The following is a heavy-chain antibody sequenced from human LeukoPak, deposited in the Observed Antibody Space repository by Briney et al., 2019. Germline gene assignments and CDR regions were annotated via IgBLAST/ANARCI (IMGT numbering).Heavy chain of an antibody. CDR2: ISDDGRNV. D-gene: IGHD6-6*01. CDR3: AREGSPYYFDY. Sequence: GGSLRLSCATSGFILSSYSMNWVRQAPGEGLVWVSYISDDGRNVHYADSVRGRFTISRDNAKNSLYLQMNSLRAEDTAVYYCAREGSPYYFDYWGQGTLVTVSS. J-gene: IGHJ4*02. CDR1: GFILSSYS. V-gene: IGHV3-48*04.